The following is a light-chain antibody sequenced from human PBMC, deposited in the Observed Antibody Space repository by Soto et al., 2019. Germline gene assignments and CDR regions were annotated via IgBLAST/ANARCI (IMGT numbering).Light chain of an antibody. J-gene: IGKJ5*01. V-gene: IGKV3-20*01. Sequence: VLTQSPGTLSLSPGERATLYCGASQTLKSYSLAWYQQKPGQAPRLLIYGASSRATGIPDRFSGSGSGADFTLTISRLEPEDFAVYYCQQYGSSPSITFGQGTRLEIK. CDR1: QTLKSYS. CDR3: QQYGSSPSIT. CDR2: GAS.